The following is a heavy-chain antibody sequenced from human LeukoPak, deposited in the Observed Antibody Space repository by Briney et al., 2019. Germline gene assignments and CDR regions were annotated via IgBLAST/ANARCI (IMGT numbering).Heavy chain of an antibody. CDR1: GFTFSDYY. CDR3: ARVRQSGSPLDY. CDR2: ISKSGGDT. Sequence: GGSLRLPCAASGFTFSDYYMIWIRQAPGKGLEWVSYISKSGGDTKYADSVKGRFTISRDNAKNSLYLQMNSLRAEDTAVYYCARVRQSGSPLDYWGQGTLVTVSS. D-gene: IGHD1-26*01. J-gene: IGHJ4*02. V-gene: IGHV3-11*05.